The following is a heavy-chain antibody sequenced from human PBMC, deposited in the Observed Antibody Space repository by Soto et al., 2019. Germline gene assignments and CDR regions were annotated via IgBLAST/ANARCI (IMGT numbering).Heavy chain of an antibody. CDR2: IYHSGST. J-gene: IGHJ4*02. CDR1: GGSISSGGYS. D-gene: IGHD3-10*01. V-gene: IGHV4-30-2*01. CDR3: AKFWGSGSYYNLPDY. Sequence: PSETLCHTCAVSGGSISSGGYSWSWIRQPPGKGLEWIGYIYHSGSTYYNPSLKSRVTISVDNSKNTVYLQMNSLRAEDTAVYYCAKFWGSGSYYNLPDYWGQGTLVTVSS.